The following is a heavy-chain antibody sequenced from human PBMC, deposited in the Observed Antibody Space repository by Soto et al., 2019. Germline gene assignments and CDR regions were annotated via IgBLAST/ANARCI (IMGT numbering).Heavy chain of an antibody. CDR3: AKGDFES. D-gene: IGHD3-16*01. CDR1: GFTVRSNY. J-gene: IGHJ4*02. V-gene: IGHV3-53*01. CDR2: VFSDGNT. Sequence: PGGSLRLSCAASGFTVRSNYMSWVRQAPGKGLEWVAIVFSDGNTYHGDSVKGRFTVSRDNFRNTLDLQMNSLRAEDTAVYYCAKGDFESWGQGTLVTVSS.